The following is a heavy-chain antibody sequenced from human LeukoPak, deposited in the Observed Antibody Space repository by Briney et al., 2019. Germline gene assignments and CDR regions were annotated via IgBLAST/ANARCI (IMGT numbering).Heavy chain of an antibody. J-gene: IGHJ4*02. Sequence: ASVKVSCKASGYTFTSYYMHWVRQAPGQGLEWMGWINPNSGGTNYAQKFQGRVTMTRDTSISTAYMELSRLRSDDTAVYYCAREGLLRARMWNYWGQGTLVTVSS. CDR3: AREGLLRARMWNY. CDR2: INPNSGGT. CDR1: GYTFTSYY. V-gene: IGHV1-2*02. D-gene: IGHD1-26*01.